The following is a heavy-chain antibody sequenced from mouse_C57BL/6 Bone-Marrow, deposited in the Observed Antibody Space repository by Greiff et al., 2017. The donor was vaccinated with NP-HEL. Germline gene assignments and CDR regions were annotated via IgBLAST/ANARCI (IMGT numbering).Heavy chain of an antibody. V-gene: IGHV7-1*01. CDR1: GFTFSDFY. J-gene: IGHJ4*01. CDR2: SRNKANDYTT. Sequence: VKLVESGGGLVQSGRSLRLSCATSGFTFSDFYMEWVRQAPGKGLEWIAASRNKANDYTTEYSASVKGRFIVSRDTSQSILYLQMNALRAEDTAIYYCARDAGGDYAMDYWGQGTSVTVSS. CDR3: ARDAGGDYAMDY.